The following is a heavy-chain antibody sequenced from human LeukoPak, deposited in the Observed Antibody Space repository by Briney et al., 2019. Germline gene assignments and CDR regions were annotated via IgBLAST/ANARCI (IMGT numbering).Heavy chain of an antibody. CDR2: INHSGST. D-gene: IGHD4-23*01. V-gene: IGHV4-34*01. Sequence: KPSETLSLTCAVYGGSFSGYYWSWIRQPPGRGLEWIGEINHSGSTSYNPSLKSRVTISVDTSKNQFSLKLNSVTAADAAVYYCARVSGNSPAGDAFDIWGQGTTVTVSS. CDR3: ARVSGNSPAGDAFDI. J-gene: IGHJ3*02. CDR1: GGSFSGYY.